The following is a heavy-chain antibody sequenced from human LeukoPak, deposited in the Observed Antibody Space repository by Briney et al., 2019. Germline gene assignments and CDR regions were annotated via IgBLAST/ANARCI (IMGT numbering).Heavy chain of an antibody. D-gene: IGHD3-10*01. V-gene: IGHV1-69*01. J-gene: IGHJ5*02. CDR3: ARGNMGTMVRGVIITNWFDP. CDR1: GGTFSSYA. CDR2: IIPIFGTA. Sequence: ASVKVSCKASGGTFSSYAISWVRQAPGQGLEWMGGIIPIFGTANYAQKFQGRVTITADESTSTAYMELSSLRSEDTAVYYCARGNMGTMVRGVIITNWFDPWGQGTLVTVSS.